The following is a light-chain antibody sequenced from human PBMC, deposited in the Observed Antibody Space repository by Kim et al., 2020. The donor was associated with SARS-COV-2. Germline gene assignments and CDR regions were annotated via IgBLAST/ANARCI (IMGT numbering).Light chain of an antibody. V-gene: IGLV2-14*04. CDR1: SSDVGGYNY. CDR3: SSYAGSSGYVL. CDR2: DVD. Sequence: SITISCPGTSSDVGGYNYVSCYQQHPGKAPNLLIFDVDQRPSGVSNRFSGSKSGNTASLTISVLQAEDEADYYCSSYAGSSGYVLFGGGTQLTVL. J-gene: IGLJ2*01.